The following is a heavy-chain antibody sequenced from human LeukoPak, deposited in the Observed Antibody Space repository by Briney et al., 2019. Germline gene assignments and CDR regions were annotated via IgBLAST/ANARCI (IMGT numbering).Heavy chain of an antibody. Sequence: RRATANVSCTVSGGTSCSYGISSVRQAPGPGLEWMGGMIPIFGTAIDTQKFQDRVTITTDESTSTASMELRSLRSEDTAVYYCARGVHDYINQYYFVYWGQGTLVTASS. CDR3: ARGVHDYINQYYFVY. CDR2: MIPIFGTA. V-gene: IGHV1-69*05. CDR1: GGTSCSYG. D-gene: IGHD4-11*01. J-gene: IGHJ4*02.